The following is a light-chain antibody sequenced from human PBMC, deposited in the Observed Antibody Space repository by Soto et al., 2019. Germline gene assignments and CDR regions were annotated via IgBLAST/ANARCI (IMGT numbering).Light chain of an antibody. V-gene: IGLV2-14*01. Sequence: QSALTQPASVSGSPGQSVTISCTGTSSDVGGYDYVSWYQHHPGKAPKLVIYDVTYRPSGVSDRFSGSKSANTASLTISGLQDEEEADYYCSSYTSRSTYVFGTGTKVTVL. CDR3: SSYTSRSTYV. J-gene: IGLJ1*01. CDR1: SSDVGGYDY. CDR2: DVT.